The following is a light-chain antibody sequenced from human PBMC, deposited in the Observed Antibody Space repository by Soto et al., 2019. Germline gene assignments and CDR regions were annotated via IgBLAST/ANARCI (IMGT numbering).Light chain of an antibody. CDR2: DFS. CDR1: SSDIVGYNY. CDR3: RSYTTPTRPIIV. V-gene: IGLV2-14*03. Sequence: SCTGTSSDIVGYNYVSWYQHHPGTAPKLIIYDFSNRPSGVSNPFSVSKSGNTASLTISVLPPEYDADYYRRSYTTPTRPIIVFVTGSMVTVL. J-gene: IGLJ1*01.